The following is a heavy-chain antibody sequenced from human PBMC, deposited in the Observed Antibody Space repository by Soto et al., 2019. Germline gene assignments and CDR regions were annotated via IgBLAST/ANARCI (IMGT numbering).Heavy chain of an antibody. CDR3: ARILENYYYHGMDV. J-gene: IGHJ6*02. V-gene: IGHV4-39*01. D-gene: IGHD2-15*01. CDR2: IHDSGST. CDR1: GGSISSNSYY. Sequence: QMQLQESGPGLVKPSETLSLTCTVSGGSISSNSYYWGWIRQPPGKGLEWIGWIHDSGSTSYNPSLKSRVTKSVDTSRIQFALKLSSVTAADTAVYYCARILENYYYHGMDVWGQGTTVTVSS.